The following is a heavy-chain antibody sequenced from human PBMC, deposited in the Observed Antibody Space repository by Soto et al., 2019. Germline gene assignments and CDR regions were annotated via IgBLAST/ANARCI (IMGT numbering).Heavy chain of an antibody. CDR2: ISYDGSNK. V-gene: IGHV3-30-3*01. CDR3: ARDSLDGWYSPQA. D-gene: IGHD2-21*01. CDR1: GVTFSSYG. Sequence: PVGSLSLSCAASGVTFSSYGMHWVRQAPGKGLEWVAVISYDGSNKYYADSVKGRFTISRDNSKNTLYLQMNSLRAEDTAVYYCARDSLDGWYSPQAWGQGTLVTVSS. J-gene: IGHJ5*02.